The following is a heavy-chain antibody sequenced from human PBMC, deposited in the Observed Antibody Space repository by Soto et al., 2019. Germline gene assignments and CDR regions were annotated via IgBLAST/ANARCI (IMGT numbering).Heavy chain of an antibody. CDR2: IYYIGST. Sequence: PSETLSLTCTVSGGSMSNYYWSWIRQPPGKGLEWIGYIYYIGSTNYNPSLKSRVTMSVDTSRNQLSLNLTSVTAADTAVYYCARGYSPALGAPWARVNWFGYWGQGTVVTIFS. CDR1: GGSMSNYY. V-gene: IGHV4-59*01. D-gene: IGHD3-10*01. CDR3: ARGYSPALGAPWARVNWFGY. J-gene: IGHJ4*02.